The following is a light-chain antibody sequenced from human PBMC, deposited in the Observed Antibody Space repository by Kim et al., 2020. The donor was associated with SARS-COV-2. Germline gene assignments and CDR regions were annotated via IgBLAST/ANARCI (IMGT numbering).Light chain of an antibody. CDR1: QSVSSN. Sequence: SMSPWASGTHTWRASQSVSSNLAWYQQKPGQGPRRIIYGASTRATGIPARFSGSGSGTDFTLTVSCLQSEDSAVYYCQQYDNWPTFGQGTKVDIK. CDR2: GAS. V-gene: IGKV3-15*01. J-gene: IGKJ1*01. CDR3: QQYDNWPT.